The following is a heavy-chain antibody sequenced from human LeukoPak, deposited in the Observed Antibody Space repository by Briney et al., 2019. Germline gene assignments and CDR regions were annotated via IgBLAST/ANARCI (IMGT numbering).Heavy chain of an antibody. Sequence: GGSLRLSCAASGFTFSSYSMNWVRQAPGKGLEWVSSISSSSSYIYYADSVKGRFTISRDNAKNSLYLQMNSLSAEDTAVYYCARDYCSSTSCYLGYYYYGMDVWGQGTTVTVSS. CDR3: ARDYCSSTSCYLGYYYYGMDV. CDR1: GFTFSSYS. D-gene: IGHD2-2*01. CDR2: ISSSSSYI. J-gene: IGHJ6*02. V-gene: IGHV3-21*01.